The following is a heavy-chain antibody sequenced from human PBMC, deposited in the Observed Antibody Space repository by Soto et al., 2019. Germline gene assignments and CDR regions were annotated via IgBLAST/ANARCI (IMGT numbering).Heavy chain of an antibody. D-gene: IGHD1-1*01. CDR1: GGTFSSYA. CDR3: ASSTGTRAEYYYYGMDV. Sequence: SVKVSCKASGGTFSSYAISWVRQAPGQGLEWMGGIIPIFGTANYAQKFQGRVTITADESTSTAYMELSSLRSEDTAVYYCASSTGTRAEYYYYGMDVSGQATTVTVSS. J-gene: IGHJ6*02. CDR2: IIPIFGTA. V-gene: IGHV1-69*13.